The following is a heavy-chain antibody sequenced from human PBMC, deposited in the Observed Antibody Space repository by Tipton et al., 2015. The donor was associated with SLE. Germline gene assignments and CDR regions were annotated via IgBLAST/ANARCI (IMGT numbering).Heavy chain of an antibody. CDR3: ARAEGSWDAFDI. D-gene: IGHD2-15*01. CDR1: GASFSGYY. V-gene: IGHV4-59*01. CDR2: IYYSGST. Sequence: TLSLTCGVYGASFSGYYWSWIRQPPGRGLEWIGYIYYSGSTNYNPSLKSRVTISVDTSKNQFSLKLSSVTAADTAVYYCARAEGSWDAFDIWGQGTMVTVSS. J-gene: IGHJ3*02.